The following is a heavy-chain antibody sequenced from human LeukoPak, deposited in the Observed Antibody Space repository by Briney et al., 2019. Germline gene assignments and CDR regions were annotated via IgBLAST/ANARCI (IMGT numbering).Heavy chain of an antibody. CDR1: GDTFNSVA. Sequence: SVKVSCKASGDTFNSVALSWVRLAPGQGLEWMGGIIPIFGTANYAQRFRGRVMITSDESTSAAYMEINSLTSDDTAVYYCARLSDPSKSPGPLDVWGKGTTVTVSS. CDR3: ARLSDPSKSPGPLDV. V-gene: IGHV1-69*13. CDR2: IIPIFGTA. J-gene: IGHJ6*04. D-gene: IGHD4-11*01.